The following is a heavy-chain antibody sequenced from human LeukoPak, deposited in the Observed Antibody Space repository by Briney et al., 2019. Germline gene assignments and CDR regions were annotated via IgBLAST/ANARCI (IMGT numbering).Heavy chain of an antibody. Sequence: SGSGGSTYYADSVKGRFTISRDNSKNTLYLQMNSLRAEDTAVYYCAKESGYYGSGSSDYWGQGTLVTVSS. CDR3: AKESGYYGSGSSDY. V-gene: IGHV3-23*01. D-gene: IGHD3-10*01. CDR2: SGSGGST. J-gene: IGHJ4*02.